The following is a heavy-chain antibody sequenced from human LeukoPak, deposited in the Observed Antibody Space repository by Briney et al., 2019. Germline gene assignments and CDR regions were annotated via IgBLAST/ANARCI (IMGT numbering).Heavy chain of an antibody. V-gene: IGHV4-61*02. D-gene: IGHD3-3*01. CDR2: IYTSGST. Sequence: SETLSLTCTVSGGSISSGSYYWSWIRQPAGKGLEWIGRIYTSGSTNYNPSLKSRVTISVDTSKNQFSLKLSSVTAADTAVYYCARVLSIGVVDYWGQGTLVTVSS. CDR1: GGSISSGSYY. J-gene: IGHJ4*02. CDR3: ARVLSIGVVDY.